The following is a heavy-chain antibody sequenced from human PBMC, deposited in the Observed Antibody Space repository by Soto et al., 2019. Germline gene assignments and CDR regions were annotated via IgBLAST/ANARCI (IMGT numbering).Heavy chain of an antibody. CDR3: ARVEEQWHDGDYYYGMDV. Sequence: EVQLVESGGGLVQPGGSLRLSCAASGFTFSSYSMNWFRQAPGKGLEWVTYSSSSSSTIYYADSVKGRFTISRDNAKKSLYLQMNSLRDEDTSVYYGARVEEQWHDGDYYYGMDVWGQGTTVTVSS. CDR1: GFTFSSYS. CDR2: SSSSSSTI. V-gene: IGHV3-48*02. D-gene: IGHD6-19*01. J-gene: IGHJ6*02.